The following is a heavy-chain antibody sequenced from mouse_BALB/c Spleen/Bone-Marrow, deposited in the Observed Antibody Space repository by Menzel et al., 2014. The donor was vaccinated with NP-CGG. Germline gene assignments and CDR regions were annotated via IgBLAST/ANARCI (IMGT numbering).Heavy chain of an antibody. CDR3: ARSRTGFAY. CDR2: INPGSGGT. Sequence: VQLVESGAELVRPGTSVKVSCKASGYAFTNYLIEWVKQRPGQGLEWIGVINPGSGGTNHNEKFKGQATLTAAKSSSSGEMQVRRRRSDDSAVDFGARSRTGFAYWGQGTRVGVS. CDR1: GYAFTNYL. V-gene: IGHV1-54*03. J-gene: IGHJ3*01.